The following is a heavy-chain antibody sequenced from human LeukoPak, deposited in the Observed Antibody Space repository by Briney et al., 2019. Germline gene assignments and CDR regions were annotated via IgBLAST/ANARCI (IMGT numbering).Heavy chain of an antibody. Sequence: ASVKVSCKASGYTFTSYGISWVRQAPGQGLEWMGWVVPYSGGTKYAQKFQGRVTMTRDTSISTAYMELSKLRYDDTAVYYCATLGATSFDYWGQGALVTVSS. CDR2: VVPYSGGT. CDR3: ATLGATSFDY. V-gene: IGHV1-2*02. D-gene: IGHD1-26*01. CDR1: GYTFTSYG. J-gene: IGHJ4*02.